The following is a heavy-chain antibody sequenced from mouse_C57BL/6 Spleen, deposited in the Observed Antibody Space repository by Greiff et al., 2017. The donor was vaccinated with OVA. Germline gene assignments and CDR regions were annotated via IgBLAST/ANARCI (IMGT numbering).Heavy chain of an antibody. Sequence: EVQLVESGGGLVQPKGSLKLSCAASGFSFNTYAMNWVRQAPGKGLEWVARIRSKSNNYATYYADSVKDRFTISRDDSESMLYLQMNNLKTEDTAMYYCVRQEGLTGTVYFDYWGQGTTLTVSS. V-gene: IGHV10-1*01. J-gene: IGHJ2*01. D-gene: IGHD4-1*01. CDR1: GFSFNTYA. CDR3: VRQEGLTGTVYFDY. CDR2: IRSKSNNYAT.